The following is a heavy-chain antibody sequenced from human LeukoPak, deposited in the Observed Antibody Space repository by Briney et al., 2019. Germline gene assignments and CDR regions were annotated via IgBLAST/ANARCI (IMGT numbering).Heavy chain of an antibody. Sequence: GGSLRLSCAASGFTFSNYNMNWVRQAPGKGLEWVSYISSSSNTIYYADSVKGRFTISRDNAKNSLYLQMNSLRAEDTAVYYCARDRSPGNFDYWGQGTLVTVSS. V-gene: IGHV3-48*04. CDR1: GFTFSNYN. CDR2: ISSSSNTI. CDR3: ARDRSPGNFDY. D-gene: IGHD3-10*01. J-gene: IGHJ4*02.